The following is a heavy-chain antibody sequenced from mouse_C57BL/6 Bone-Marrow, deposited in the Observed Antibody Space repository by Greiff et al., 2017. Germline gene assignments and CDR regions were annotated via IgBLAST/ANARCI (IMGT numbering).Heavy chain of an antibody. Sequence: VQLQQPGAEPVKPGASVKLSCKASGYTLTSHWMHWVKQRPGRGLEWIGRIDPKSGGTKYKEKFKSKATLTVDKPSSTAYMQRSSLTSEVSAVYFGARWGWGFAYWGQGTLVTVSA. CDR1: GYTLTSHW. CDR2: IDPKSGGT. CDR3: ARWGWGFAY. J-gene: IGHJ3*01. D-gene: IGHD3-3*01. V-gene: IGHV1-72*01.